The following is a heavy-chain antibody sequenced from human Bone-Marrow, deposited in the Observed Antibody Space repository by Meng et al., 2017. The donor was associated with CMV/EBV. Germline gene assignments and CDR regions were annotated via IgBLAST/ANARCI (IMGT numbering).Heavy chain of an antibody. D-gene: IGHD2-2*01. CDR2: ISSSSSYI. Sequence: GESLKISCAASGFTFSSYSMNWVRQAPGKGLEWVSSISSSSSYIYYADSVKGRFTISRDNAKNSLYLQMNSLRAEDTAVYYCARERGYCSSTSCYSEGFDYWGQGTRVTVSS. V-gene: IGHV3-21*01. J-gene: IGHJ4*02. CDR3: ARERGYCSSTSCYSEGFDY. CDR1: GFTFSSYS.